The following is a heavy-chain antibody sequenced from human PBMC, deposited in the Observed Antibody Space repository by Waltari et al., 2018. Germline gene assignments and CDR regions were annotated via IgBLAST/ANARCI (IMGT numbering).Heavy chain of an antibody. D-gene: IGHD3-10*01. Sequence: DVQLVQSGGGLVQPGGSLTLSCATPGVSAVYTNFNGVRQAPGKGLEWVSLITSEGNTFYADSVKGRFTVSRDTSISTLFLQMNSLGDEDTAVYFCARGLAAGSYSGSGYYFDYWGQGTLVIVSS. CDR2: ITSEGNT. CDR1: GVSAVYTN. CDR3: ARGLAAGSYSGSGYYFDY. V-gene: IGHV3-66*01. J-gene: IGHJ4*02.